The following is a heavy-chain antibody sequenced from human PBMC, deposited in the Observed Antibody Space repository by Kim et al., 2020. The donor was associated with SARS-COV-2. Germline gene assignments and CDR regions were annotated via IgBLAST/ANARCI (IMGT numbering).Heavy chain of an antibody. CDR2: IRSKAYGGTT. CDR1: GFTFGDYA. D-gene: IGHD3-9*01. V-gene: IGHV3-49*03. J-gene: IGHJ4*02. CDR3: TREERYYDSLTGYYNPYYFDY. Sequence: GGSLRLSCTASGFTFGDYAMSWFRQAPGKGLEWVGFIRSKAYGGTTEYAASVKGRFTISRDDSKSIAYLQMNSLKTEDTAVYYCTREERYYDSLTGYYNPYYFDYWGQGTLVTVSS.